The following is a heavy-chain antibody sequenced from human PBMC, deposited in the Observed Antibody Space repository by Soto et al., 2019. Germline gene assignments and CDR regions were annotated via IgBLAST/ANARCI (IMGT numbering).Heavy chain of an antibody. CDR3: ARDACSGGSCYVDY. Sequence: VQVVDSGGGLVQPGRSLRLSCAASDFTFDDYAMHWVRQSPGKGLEWVAGINWSGETAAYADSVKGRFTMSRDNAKNSVYLQMNSLRPEDTAVYYCARDACSGGSCYVDYWGQGTLVTVSS. CDR1: DFTFDDYA. D-gene: IGHD2-15*01. V-gene: IGHV3-9*01. J-gene: IGHJ4*02. CDR2: INWSGETA.